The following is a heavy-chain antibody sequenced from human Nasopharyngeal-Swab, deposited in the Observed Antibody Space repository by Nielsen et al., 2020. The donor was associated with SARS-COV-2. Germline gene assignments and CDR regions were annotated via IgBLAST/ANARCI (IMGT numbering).Heavy chain of an antibody. Sequence: GGSLRLSCAASGFTFSNYEMNWVRQAPGKGLEWASYISSSGSTIYYADSVKGRFTISRDSAKNSLYLQMNSLRAEDTAVYYCARARIGDYYDSSGLDYWGQGTLVTVSS. V-gene: IGHV3-48*03. CDR1: GFTFSNYE. J-gene: IGHJ4*02. CDR3: ARARIGDYYDSSGLDY. CDR2: ISSSGSTI. D-gene: IGHD3-22*01.